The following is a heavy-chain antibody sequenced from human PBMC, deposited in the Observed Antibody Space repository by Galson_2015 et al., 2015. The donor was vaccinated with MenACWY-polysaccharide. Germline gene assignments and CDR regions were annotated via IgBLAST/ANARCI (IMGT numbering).Heavy chain of an antibody. D-gene: IGHD3-10*01. CDR1: GFTFSSYA. J-gene: IGHJ4*02. Sequence: SLRLSCAASGFTFSSYAMSWVRQAPGKGLEWVSAISGSGSTTYYADSVKGRFTISRDNSKNTLYLQMNSLRAEDTALYYCAKDITMPDWGQGTLVTVSS. V-gene: IGHV3-23*01. CDR3: AKDITMPD. CDR2: ISGSGSTT.